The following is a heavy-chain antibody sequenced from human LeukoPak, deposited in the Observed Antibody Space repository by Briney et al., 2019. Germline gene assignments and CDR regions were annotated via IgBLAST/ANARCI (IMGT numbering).Heavy chain of an antibody. CDR3: ARAGRRGYGMDV. CDR2: TSSSSSYI. J-gene: IGHJ6*02. Sequence: TGGSLRLSCAASGFTFSSYSMNWVRQAPGKGLEWVSSTSSSSSYIYYADSVKGRFTISRDNAKNSLYLQMNSLRAEDTAVYYCARAGRRGYGMDVWGQGTTVTVSS. CDR1: GFTFSSYS. D-gene: IGHD3-10*01. V-gene: IGHV3-21*01.